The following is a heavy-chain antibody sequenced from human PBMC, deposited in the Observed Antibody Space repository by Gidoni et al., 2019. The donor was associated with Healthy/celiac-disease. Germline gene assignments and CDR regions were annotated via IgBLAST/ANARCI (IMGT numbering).Heavy chain of an antibody. CDR2: IYGGGST. CDR1: GFTVRRNY. J-gene: IGHJ3*02. CDR3: ARAAAGDGYNVDAFDI. D-gene: IGHD5-12*01. Sequence: EVQLVAYGGGLIQPGGSLRLSGAASGFTVRRNYMRWVRQAPGKGLECVSVIYGGGSTYYADSVKGRVTISRDNAKNTLYLQMNSLRAEDTAGYYCARAAAGDGYNVDAFDIWGQGTMVTVSS. V-gene: IGHV3-53*01.